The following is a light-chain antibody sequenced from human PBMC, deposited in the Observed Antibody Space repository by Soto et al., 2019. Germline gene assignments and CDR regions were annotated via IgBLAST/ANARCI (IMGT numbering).Light chain of an antibody. J-gene: IGKJ1*01. CDR3: QQYGSSGT. V-gene: IGKV3-20*01. CDR2: GAS. CDR1: QSVSNNY. Sequence: EIVLTQSPGTLSLSPGETATLSCRASQSVSNNYLAWYQQKPGQAPRLLIYGASNRATGIQDSFSGSGSGTEFTLTIRRLEPEDFAVYYCQQYGSSGTCGQGTKVDIK.